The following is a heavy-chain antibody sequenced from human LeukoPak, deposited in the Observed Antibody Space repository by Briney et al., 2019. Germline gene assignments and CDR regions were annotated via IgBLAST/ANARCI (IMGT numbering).Heavy chain of an antibody. Sequence: PSETLSLTCTVSGGSISSSSYYWGWIRQPPGKGLEWIGSIYYSGSTYYNPSLKSRVTISVDTSKNQFSLKLSSVTAADTAVYYCASYYYDSSAYYGPFDYWGQGTQVTVSS. V-gene: IGHV4-39*01. D-gene: IGHD3-22*01. CDR1: GGSISSSSYY. J-gene: IGHJ4*02. CDR3: ASYYYDSSAYYGPFDY. CDR2: IYYSGST.